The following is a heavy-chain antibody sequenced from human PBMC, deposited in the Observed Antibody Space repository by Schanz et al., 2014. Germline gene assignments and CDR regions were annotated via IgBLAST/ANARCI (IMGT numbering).Heavy chain of an antibody. Sequence: VQLVESGGGLVQPGGSLRLSCAASGFTFSTYWMSWVRQAPGKGLEWVAFIRYDGSSKYYADSVRGRFTISRDDSKNTLYLQMNSLRPEDTAVYYCAKSMYSTSWAFDFWGQGAQVTVSS. CDR1: GFTFSTYW. CDR2: IRYDGSSK. CDR3: AKSMYSTSWAFDF. J-gene: IGHJ4*02. D-gene: IGHD2-2*01. V-gene: IGHV3-30*02.